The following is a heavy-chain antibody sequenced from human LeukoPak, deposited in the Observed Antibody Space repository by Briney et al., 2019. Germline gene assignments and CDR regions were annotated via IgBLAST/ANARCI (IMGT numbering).Heavy chain of an antibody. CDR3: ARAGYSYGTGYYFDY. J-gene: IGHJ4*02. CDR1: GGSISRYY. V-gene: IGHV4-59*12. CDR2: IYYSGST. Sequence: KTSETLSLTCTVSGGSISRYYWSWIRQPPGKGLEWIGYIYYSGSTNYNPSLKSRATISVDTSKNQFSLKLSSVTAADAAVYYCARAGYSYGTGYYFDYWGQGALVTVSS. D-gene: IGHD5-18*01.